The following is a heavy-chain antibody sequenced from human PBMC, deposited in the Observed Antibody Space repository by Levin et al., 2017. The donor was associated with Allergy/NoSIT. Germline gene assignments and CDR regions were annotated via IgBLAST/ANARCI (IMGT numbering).Heavy chain of an antibody. V-gene: IGHV3-7*01. CDR3: ARDAGLEMATDY. J-gene: IGHJ4*02. CDR1: GFTFSSYW. CDR2: IKQDGSEK. D-gene: IGHD5-24*01. Sequence: GESLKISCAASGFTFSSYWMSWVRQAPGKGLEWVANIKQDGSEKYYVDSVKGRFTISRDNAKNSLYLQMNSLRAEDTAVYYCARDAGLEMATDYWGQGTLVTVSS.